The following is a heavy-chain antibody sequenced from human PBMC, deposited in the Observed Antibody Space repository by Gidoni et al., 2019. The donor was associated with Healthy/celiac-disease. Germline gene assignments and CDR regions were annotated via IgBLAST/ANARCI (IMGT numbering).Heavy chain of an antibody. J-gene: IGHJ4*02. CDR3: AREVGATRDFDY. Sequence: QVQLQESGPGLVKPSETLSLTCTVSGGSVSSGSYYWSGFRQPPGKGLEWIGYIYYSGGPNYNPPLKSRVTISLDTSKNQFSLKLGSVTAADTAVYYCAREVGATRDFDYWGQGTLVTVSS. CDR1: GGSVSSGSYY. D-gene: IGHD1-26*01. CDR2: IYYSGGP. V-gene: IGHV4-61*01.